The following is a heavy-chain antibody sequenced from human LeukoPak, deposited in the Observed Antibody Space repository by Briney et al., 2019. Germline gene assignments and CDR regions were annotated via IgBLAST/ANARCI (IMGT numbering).Heavy chain of an antibody. CDR2: MNPNSGAT. CDR1: GYTFADHF. V-gene: IGHV1-2*02. D-gene: IGHD1-26*01. CDR3: AREGWEPNFDQ. J-gene: IGHJ4*02. Sequence: ASVKVSCKASGYTFADHFIHWVRQAPGQGLEWMGWMNPNSGATNYAQNFQGRVTMTSNTSITTTYMELTSLTFNDTAVYYCAREGWEPNFDQWGQGTLVTVSS.